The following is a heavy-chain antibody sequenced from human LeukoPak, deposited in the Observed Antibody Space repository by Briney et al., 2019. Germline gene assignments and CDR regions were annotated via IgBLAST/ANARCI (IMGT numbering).Heavy chain of an antibody. D-gene: IGHD7-27*01. CDR3: ARVDGGSTGILHT. J-gene: IGHJ5*02. CDR2: FSTTWST. Sequence: SETLSLTCSVSGASISSYYWTWIRQPAGKGLEWIGRFSTTWSTSYNPSLKSRVTMSVDMSKNQFSLRLSSVTAADTAVYYCARVDGGSTGILHTWGQGTLVTVSS. CDR1: GASISSYY. V-gene: IGHV4-4*07.